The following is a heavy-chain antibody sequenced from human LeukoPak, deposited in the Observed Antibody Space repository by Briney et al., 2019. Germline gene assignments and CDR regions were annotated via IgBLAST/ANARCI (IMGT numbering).Heavy chain of an antibody. Sequence: SETLSLTCTVSGGSISSYYWSWIRQPPGKGLEWIGYIYTSGSTNYNPSLKSRVTISVDTSKNQFSLKLSSVTAADTAVYYCARLKTPGDAFDIWGQGTMVTVSS. V-gene: IGHV4-4*09. D-gene: IGHD7-27*01. CDR1: GGSISSYY. CDR2: IYTSGST. J-gene: IGHJ3*02. CDR3: ARLKTPGDAFDI.